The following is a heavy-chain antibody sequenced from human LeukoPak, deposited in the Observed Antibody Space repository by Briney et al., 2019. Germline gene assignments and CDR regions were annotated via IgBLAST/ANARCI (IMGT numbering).Heavy chain of an antibody. CDR1: GGSISTYH. CDR2: IYYSGNT. CDR3: AREMYYYDSSGYSYGRIGAFDI. D-gene: IGHD3-22*01. Sequence: KSSETLSLTCTVSGGSISTYHWSWIRQSPGKGLDWIGNIYYSGNTNYNPSLKSRVTISVDTSKNQFSLKLSSVTAADTAVYYCAREMYYYDSSGYSYGRIGAFDIWDQGTMVTVSS. V-gene: IGHV4-59*01. J-gene: IGHJ3*02.